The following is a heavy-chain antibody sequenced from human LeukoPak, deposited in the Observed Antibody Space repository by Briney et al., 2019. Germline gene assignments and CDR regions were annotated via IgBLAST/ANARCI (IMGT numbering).Heavy chain of an antibody. Sequence: SETLSHTCTVSGGSISSYYWSWIRQPPGKGLEWIWYIYYSGSTNYNPSLKSRVTISVDTSKNQFSLKLSSVTAADTAVYYCARLTYYYDGNGYYSLDFWGQGTLVTVSS. CDR2: IYYSGST. CDR1: GGSISSYY. J-gene: IGHJ4*02. CDR3: ARLTYYYDGNGYYSLDF. V-gene: IGHV4-59*08. D-gene: IGHD3-22*01.